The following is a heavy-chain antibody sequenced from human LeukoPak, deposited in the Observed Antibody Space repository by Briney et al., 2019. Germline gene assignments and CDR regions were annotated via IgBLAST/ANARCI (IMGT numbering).Heavy chain of an antibody. Sequence: SETLCLTCAVYGGSFSGYYWSWIRQPPGKGLEWIGEINHSRSTNYNPSLKSRLTISVDTSKNQFSLKLSSVTAADTAVYYCARVSRFLNWFDPWGQGTLVTVSS. CDR2: INHSRST. J-gene: IGHJ5*02. V-gene: IGHV4-34*01. CDR3: ARVSRFLNWFDP. CDR1: GGSFSGYY. D-gene: IGHD2-21*01.